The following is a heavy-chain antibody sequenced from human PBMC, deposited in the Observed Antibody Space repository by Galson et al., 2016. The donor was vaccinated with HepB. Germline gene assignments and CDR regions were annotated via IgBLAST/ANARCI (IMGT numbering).Heavy chain of an antibody. D-gene: IGHD4-17*01. CDR2: ITSGFSFI. V-gene: IGHV3-21*01. CDR3: ARSYGDYGFGPDY. Sequence: SLRLSCAASGFTFTTYSMNWVRQAPGKGLEWVSSITSGFSFIYYADSVKGRFTISRDNAENSLYLQMNSLRDEDTAVNYCARSYGDYGFGPDYWGQGTLVTVSS. CDR1: GFTFTTYS. J-gene: IGHJ4*02.